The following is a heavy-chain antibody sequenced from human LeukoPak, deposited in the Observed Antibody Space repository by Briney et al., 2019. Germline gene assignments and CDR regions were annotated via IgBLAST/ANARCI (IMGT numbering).Heavy chain of an antibody. CDR1: GFTFSSYG. D-gene: IGHD3-16*01. V-gene: IGHV3-30*02. J-gene: IGHJ4*02. CDR3: AKDWGSCSDY. Sequence: PGGSLRLSCAASGFTFSSYGMHWVRQATGKGLEWVAFIRYDGSIKYCADSVKGRFTISRDNSMNTLYLQMNSLRTEDTAVYYCAKDWGSCSDYWGQGTLVTVSS. CDR2: IRYDGSIK.